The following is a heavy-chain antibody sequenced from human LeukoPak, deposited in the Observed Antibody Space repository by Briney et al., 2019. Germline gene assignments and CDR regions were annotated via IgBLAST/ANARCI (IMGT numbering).Heavy chain of an antibody. V-gene: IGHV1-69*13. CDR1: GGTFSSYA. J-gene: IGHJ6*02. D-gene: IGHD5-12*01. CDR2: IIPIFGTA. CDR3: ARGYDSYYGMDV. Sequence: SVKVSCKASGGTFSSYAISWVRQAPGQGLEWMGGIIPIFGTANYAQKFQGRVTITADESTSTAYLELSSLRSEDTAVYYCARGYDSYYGMDVWGQGTTVTVSS.